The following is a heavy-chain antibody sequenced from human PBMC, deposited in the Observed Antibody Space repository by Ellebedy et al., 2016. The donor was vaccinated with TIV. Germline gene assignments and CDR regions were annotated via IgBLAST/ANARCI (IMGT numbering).Heavy chain of an antibody. V-gene: IGHV3-21*01. CDR3: ARDSQLVGGFDY. J-gene: IGHJ4*01. D-gene: IGHD6-6*01. CDR1: GFTFSSYS. Sequence: GGSLRLXCAASGFTFSSYSMNWVRQAPGKGLEWVSSISSSSSYIYYADSVKGRFTISRDNAKNSLYLQMNSLRAEDTAVYYCARDSQLVGGFDYWGQGTLVTVSS. CDR2: ISSSSSYI.